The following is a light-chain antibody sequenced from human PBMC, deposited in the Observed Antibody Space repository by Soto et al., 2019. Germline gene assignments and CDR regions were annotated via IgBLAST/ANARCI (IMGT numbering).Light chain of an antibody. J-gene: IGLJ2*01. CDR2: ESS. CDR3: SSYTTNHTLV. Sequence: QSVLTQPASVSESPGQSITISCTGTSSDVGASDFVSWYQQHPGKAPELIIYESSNRPSGVSSRFSGSKSGNTASLTISGLQAEDESDYYCSSYTTNHTLVFGGGTKLTVL. V-gene: IGLV2-14*01. CDR1: SSDVGASDF.